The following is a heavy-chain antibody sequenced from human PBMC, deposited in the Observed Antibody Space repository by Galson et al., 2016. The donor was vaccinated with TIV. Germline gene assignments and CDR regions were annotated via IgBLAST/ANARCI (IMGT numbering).Heavy chain of an antibody. V-gene: IGHV3-11*05. Sequence: SLRLSCAASGFSFSVYYMNWVRQAPGKGLEWISYISSAGSYIEYAASVRGRFTISRDNAKKSLFLQMNSLRAEDTAVYYCVRAQDSPNQDLHGYNWFDTWGQGTLVTVSS. D-gene: IGHD3-22*01. CDR2: ISSAGSYI. CDR3: VRAQDSPNQDLHGYNWFDT. J-gene: IGHJ5*02. CDR1: GFSFSVYY.